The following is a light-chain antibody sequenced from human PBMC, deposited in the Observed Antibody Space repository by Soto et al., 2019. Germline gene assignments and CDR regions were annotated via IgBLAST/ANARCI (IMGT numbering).Light chain of an antibody. CDR1: QSVSGN. CDR3: QQYNNWIT. J-gene: IGKJ5*01. Sequence: EIVMTQSPATLSVSPGERAALSCMASQSVSGNLAWYEQKPGQAPRLLIYGASTRATGIPARFSGSGSGTEFTLTISSLQSEDFAVYYCQQYNNWITFGQGTRLEIK. V-gene: IGKV3-15*01. CDR2: GAS.